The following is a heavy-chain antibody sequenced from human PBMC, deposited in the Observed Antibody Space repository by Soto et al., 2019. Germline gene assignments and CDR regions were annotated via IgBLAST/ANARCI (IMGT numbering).Heavy chain of an antibody. CDR3: ARGPPLGL. Sequence: SETLSLTCTVSGGYISSGYHSWSWIRQPPGKGLEWIGYIYHSGSTYYNPSLKSRVTISVDRSKNQFSLKLSSVTAADTAVYYCARGPPLGLWGQGTLVTVSS. CDR1: GGYISSGYHS. V-gene: IGHV4-30-2*01. D-gene: IGHD1-26*01. J-gene: IGHJ4*02. CDR2: IYHSGST.